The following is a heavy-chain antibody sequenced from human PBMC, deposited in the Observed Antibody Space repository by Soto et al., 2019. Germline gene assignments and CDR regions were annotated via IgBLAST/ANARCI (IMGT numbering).Heavy chain of an antibody. CDR2: INHSGST. CDR3: ARGPLGVLRYFDRLGLRDWFDP. V-gene: IGHV4-34*01. D-gene: IGHD3-9*01. Sequence: QVQLQQWGAGLLKPSETLSLTCAVYGGSFSGYYWSWIRQPPGKGLEWIGEINHSGSTNYNPSLKSRVTISVDTSKNQFSLKLSSVTAADTAVYYCARGPLGVLRYFDRLGLRDWFDPWGQGTLVTVSS. CDR1: GGSFSGYY. J-gene: IGHJ5*02.